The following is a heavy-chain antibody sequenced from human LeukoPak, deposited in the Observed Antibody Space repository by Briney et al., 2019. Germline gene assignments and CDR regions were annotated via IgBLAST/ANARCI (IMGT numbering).Heavy chain of an antibody. CDR3: AREVSGYYDSSGYPCLAY. Sequence: GAAVKVSCEASGDTFTSCEMHGVRQAPGQGLVWTAIMNPSGGSTSYAQKSQGRVTMTRDTSTSTVYMELSSLRSEDTAVYYCAREVSGYYDSSGYPCLAYWGQGTLVTVSS. V-gene: IGHV1-46*03. J-gene: IGHJ4*02. D-gene: IGHD3-22*01. CDR1: GDTFTSCE. CDR2: MNPSGGST.